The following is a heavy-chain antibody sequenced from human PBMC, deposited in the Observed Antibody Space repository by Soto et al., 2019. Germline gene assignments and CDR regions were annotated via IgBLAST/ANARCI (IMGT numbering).Heavy chain of an antibody. V-gene: IGHV3-23*01. J-gene: IGHJ4*02. CDR2: ISGSGFTT. CDR3: AKADPGDSRSFDS. Sequence: GGSLRLSCAASGFTVASCSMSWVRLAPGKGLEWVSVISGSGFTTFYADSVKGRFSISRDNSQNTVSLHMNNLSADDTAVYYCAKADPGDSRSFDSWGQGTLVTVSS. CDR1: GFTVASCS. D-gene: IGHD7-27*01.